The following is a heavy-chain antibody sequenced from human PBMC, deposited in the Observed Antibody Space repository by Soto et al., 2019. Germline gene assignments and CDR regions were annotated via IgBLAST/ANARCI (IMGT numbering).Heavy chain of an antibody. D-gene: IGHD1-1*01. CDR2: IYYSGST. CDR1: GGSISSYY. CDR3: AYTQGPYYFDH. Sequence: TLSLTCTVSGGSISSYYWSWIRQPPGKGLEWIGYIYYSGSTNYNPSLKSRVTISVFLHMNSLRDEDTAVYYCARDGKGAAYTQGPYYFDHWGQGALVTVSS. J-gene: IGHJ4*02. V-gene: IGHV4-59*12.